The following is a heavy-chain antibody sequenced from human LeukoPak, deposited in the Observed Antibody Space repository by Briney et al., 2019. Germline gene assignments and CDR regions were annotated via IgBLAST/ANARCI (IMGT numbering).Heavy chain of an antibody. CDR1: GFTLSNYW. CDR2: IKQDGSEK. CDR3: ARASDPWLQLT. D-gene: IGHD5-24*01. V-gene: IGHV3-7*05. Sequence: GGSLRLSCAASGFTLSNYWMIWVGQAQGKGGEGVGNIKQDGSEKRYADSVRGRFSISRDNAQTSLYLQMNSLRAEDTAVYYCARASDPWLQLTWGQGTLVTVSS. J-gene: IGHJ5*02.